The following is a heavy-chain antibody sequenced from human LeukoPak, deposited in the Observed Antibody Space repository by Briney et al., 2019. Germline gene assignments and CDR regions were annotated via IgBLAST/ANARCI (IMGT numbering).Heavy chain of an antibody. CDR1: GFTFSSHA. CDR2: ISGSGAST. J-gene: IGHJ4*02. V-gene: IGHV3-23*01. D-gene: IGHD6-13*01. CDR3: GMAAAGYDY. Sequence: GGSLRLSCAASGFTFSSHAMSWVRQAPGKGLEWVSAISGSGASTFYADSVKGRFTISRDNSKNTLYLQMNSLRAEDTAVYYCGMAAAGYDYWGQGTLVTVSS.